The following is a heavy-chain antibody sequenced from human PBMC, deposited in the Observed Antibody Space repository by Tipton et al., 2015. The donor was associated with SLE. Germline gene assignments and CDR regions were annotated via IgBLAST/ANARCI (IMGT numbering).Heavy chain of an antibody. CDR2: INHSGST. J-gene: IGHJ3*02. D-gene: IGHD6-19*01. CDR3: ARDLAVAGDAFDI. Sequence: TLSLTCAVYGGSFSGYCWTWIRQPPGKGLEWIGEINHSGSTYYNPSLKSRVTISVDTSKNQFSLKLSSVTAADTAVYYCARDLAVAGDAFDIWGQGTMVTVSS. V-gene: IGHV4-34*01. CDR1: GGSFSGYC.